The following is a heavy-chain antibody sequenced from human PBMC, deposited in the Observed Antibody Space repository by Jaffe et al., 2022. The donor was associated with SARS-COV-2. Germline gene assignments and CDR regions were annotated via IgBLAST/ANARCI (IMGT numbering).Heavy chain of an antibody. CDR2: ISSSSSTI. V-gene: IGHV3-48*02. D-gene: IGHD3-22*01. Sequence: EVQLVESGGGLVQPGGSLRLSCAASGFTFSSYSMNWVRQAPGKGLEWVSYISSSSSTIYYADSVKGRFTISRDNAKNSLYLQMNSLRDEDTAVYYCARDSDPPKDYYDSSEKEYGMDVWGQGTTVTVSS. CDR3: ARDSDPPKDYYDSSEKEYGMDV. J-gene: IGHJ6*02. CDR1: GFTFSSYS.